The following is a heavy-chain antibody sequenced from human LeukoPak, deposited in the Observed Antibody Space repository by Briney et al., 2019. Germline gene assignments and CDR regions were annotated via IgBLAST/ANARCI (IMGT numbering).Heavy chain of an antibody. V-gene: IGHV1-2*02. CDR1: GYTFTGYY. CDR3: ARDHSSGWYPPGTFDY. CDR2: INPNSGGT. J-gene: IGHJ4*02. Sequence: ASVKVSWKASGYTFTGYYIHWVGQAPGQGPELIGSINPNSGGTNYAQKFQGRVTMTRDRSISTAYMELSRLRSDDTAVYYCARDHSSGWYPPGTFDYWGQGTLVTVSS. D-gene: IGHD6-19*01.